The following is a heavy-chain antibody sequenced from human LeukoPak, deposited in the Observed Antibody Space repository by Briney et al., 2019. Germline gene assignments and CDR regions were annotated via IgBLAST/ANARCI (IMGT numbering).Heavy chain of an antibody. V-gene: IGHV3-21*01. CDR2: ISSSSSYI. D-gene: IGHD6-6*01. Sequence: PGGSLRLSCAASGFTFSSYSMNWVRQAPGKGLEWVSSISSSSSYIYYADSVKGRFTISRDNAKNSLYLQMNSLRAEDTAVYYCARAKYSTYYFDYWGQGTLVTVSS. CDR3: ARAKYSTYYFDY. J-gene: IGHJ4*02. CDR1: GFTFSSYS.